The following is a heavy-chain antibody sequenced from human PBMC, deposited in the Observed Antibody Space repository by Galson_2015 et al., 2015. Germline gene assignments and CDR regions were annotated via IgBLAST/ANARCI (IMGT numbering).Heavy chain of an antibody. J-gene: IGHJ6*02. CDR3: ARKGDV. CDR1: GGSISSDTYY. Sequence: TLSLTCTVSGGSISSDTYYWTWIRQPAGKGLEWIGRIYSSGSTNYNPSLKSRVTISVDTSKNQFSLKLNSVTAADTAVYYCARKGDVWGQGTTVTVSS. CDR2: IYSSGST. V-gene: IGHV4-61*02.